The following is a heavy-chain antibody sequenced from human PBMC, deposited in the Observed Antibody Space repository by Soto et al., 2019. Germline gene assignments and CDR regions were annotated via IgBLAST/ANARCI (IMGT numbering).Heavy chain of an antibody. D-gene: IGHD6-19*01. CDR3: TSQTSLFAYSSGWYDDY. J-gene: IGHJ4*02. V-gene: IGHV3-73*01. CDR2: IRSKANSYAT. Sequence: SLRLSCAASGFTFSGSAMHWVRQASGKGLEWVGRIRSKANSYATAYAASVKGRFTISRDDSKNTAYLQMNSLKTEDTAVYYCTSQTSLFAYSSGWYDDYWGQGTLVTVSS. CDR1: GFTFSGSA.